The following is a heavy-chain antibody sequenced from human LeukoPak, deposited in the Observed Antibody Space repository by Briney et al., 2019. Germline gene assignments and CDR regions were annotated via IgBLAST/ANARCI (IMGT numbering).Heavy chain of an antibody. J-gene: IGHJ6*03. D-gene: IGHD5-18*01. Sequence: GGSLRLSCTSSGFAFGDYAMTWFRQAPGKGLEWVAFIRSKEYGGTTEYAASVKGRFTISRDDSKSIAYLQMNSLKIEDTGVYYCTRDSGYSYYYYMDVWGKGTTVTISS. CDR1: GFAFGDYA. CDR3: TRDSGYSYYYYMDV. V-gene: IGHV3-49*03. CDR2: IRSKEYGGTT.